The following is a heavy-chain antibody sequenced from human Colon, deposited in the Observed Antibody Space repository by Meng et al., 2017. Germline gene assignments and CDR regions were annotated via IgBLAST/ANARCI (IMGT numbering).Heavy chain of an antibody. CDR1: GASIRSCD. V-gene: IGHV4-59*01. D-gene: IGHD6-19*01. CDR3: ARDRELLGSGWYDY. J-gene: IGHJ4*02. Sequence: SETLSLTCTVSGASIRSCDWGWIRQPPGKGLEWIGYMYYTGSSHYNPSLPSRVTISVDTSKNQFSLTLSSVTAADTAIYYCARDRELLGSGWYDYWGRGTLVTVSS. CDR2: MYYTGSS.